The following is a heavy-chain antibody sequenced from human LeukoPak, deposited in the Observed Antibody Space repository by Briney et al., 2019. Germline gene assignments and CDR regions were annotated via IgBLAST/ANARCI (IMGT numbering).Heavy chain of an antibody. CDR2: INPSGTTT. CDR3: ARGLSYSYGSNSYYYMDV. J-gene: IGHJ6*03. D-gene: IGHD5-18*01. Sequence: ASVKVSCKASGYTFTTHYMHWVRQAPGQGLEWMGLINPSGTTTNYAQKFQGRVTVTTDTYTSTAYMELRSLRSDDTAVYYCARGLSYSYGSNSYYYMDVWGKGTTVTISS. V-gene: IGHV1-46*01. CDR1: GYTFTTHY.